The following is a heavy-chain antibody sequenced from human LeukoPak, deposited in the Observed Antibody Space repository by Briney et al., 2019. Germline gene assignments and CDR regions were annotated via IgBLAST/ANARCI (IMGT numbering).Heavy chain of an antibody. Sequence: SETLSLTCTVSGGPITNYYWSWLRQPPGKGLEWIGCIYYSGSTDYSPSLKSRVTMSVDTSKNQFSLELSSVTAADTAVYYCARQRTVGPTVLDYWGQGTLVTVSS. V-gene: IGHV4-59*08. D-gene: IGHD1-26*01. J-gene: IGHJ4*02. CDR1: GGPITNYY. CDR2: IYYSGST. CDR3: ARQRTVGPTVLDY.